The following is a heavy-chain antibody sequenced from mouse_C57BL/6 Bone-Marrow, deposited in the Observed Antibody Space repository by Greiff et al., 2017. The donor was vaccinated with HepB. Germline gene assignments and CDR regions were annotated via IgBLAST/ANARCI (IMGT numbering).Heavy chain of an antibody. J-gene: IGHJ3*01. CDR2: ISSGGSYT. D-gene: IGHD3-3*01. V-gene: IGHV5-6*02. Sequence: DVMLVESGGDLVKPGGSLKLSCAASGFTFSSYGMSWVRQTPDKRLEWVATISSGGSYTYYPDSVKGRFTISRDNAKNTLYLQMSSLKSEDTAMYYCARGRGTLFAYWGQGTLVTVSA. CDR3: ARGRGTLFAY. CDR1: GFTFSSYG.